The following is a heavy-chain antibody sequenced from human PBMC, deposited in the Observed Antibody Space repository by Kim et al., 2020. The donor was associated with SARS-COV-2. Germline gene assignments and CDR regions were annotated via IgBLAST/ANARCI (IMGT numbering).Heavy chain of an antibody. V-gene: IGHV4-39*01. CDR2: ST. D-gene: IGHD3-22*01. Sequence: STYYNPSRKSRVTISVDTSKNQFSLKLSSVTAADTAVYYCARGSSGYYDYWGQGTLVTVSS. CDR3: ARGSSGYYDY. J-gene: IGHJ4*02.